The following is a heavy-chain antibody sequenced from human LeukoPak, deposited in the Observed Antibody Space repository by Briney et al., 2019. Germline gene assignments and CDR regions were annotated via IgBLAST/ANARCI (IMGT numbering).Heavy chain of an antibody. J-gene: IGHJ6*02. CDR2: LNPHSGGT. Sequence: ASVKVSCEASGYTLRDYYIYWVRQAPGQGLEWLGWLNPHSGGTNYAQKFQGRVTLTSDTSISTAYMESSLLNSDDTAIYYCARGLRIINGLDVWGQGTTVTVSS. CDR3: ARGLRIINGLDV. V-gene: IGHV1-2*02. CDR1: GYTLRDYY.